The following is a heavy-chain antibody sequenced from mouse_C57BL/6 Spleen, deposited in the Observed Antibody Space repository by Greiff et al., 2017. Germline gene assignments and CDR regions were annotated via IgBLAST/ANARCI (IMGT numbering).Heavy chain of an antibody. CDR2: ISSGSSTI. CDR3: AGYGSSYYYAMYY. Sequence: EVQLVESGGGLVKPGGSLKLSCAASGFTFSDYGMHWVRQAPEKGLEWVAYISSGSSTIYSADTVKGRFTISRDNAKNTLFLQMTSLRSEDTAMYYCAGYGSSYYYAMYYWGQGTSVTVSS. CDR1: GFTFSDYG. D-gene: IGHD1-1*01. V-gene: IGHV5-17*01. J-gene: IGHJ4*01.